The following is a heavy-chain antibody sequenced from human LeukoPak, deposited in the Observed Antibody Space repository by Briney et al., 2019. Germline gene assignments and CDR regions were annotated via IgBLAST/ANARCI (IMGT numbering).Heavy chain of an antibody. V-gene: IGHV3-21*01. J-gene: IGHJ4*02. CDR2: ISSSSSYI. D-gene: IGHD4-17*01. Sequence: GGSLRLSCAASGFTFSSYSMNWVRQAPGKGLEWVSSISSSSSYIHYADSVKGRFTISRDNAKNSLYLQMNSLRAEDTAVYYCARDLDYGDYAFDYWGQGTLVTVSS. CDR3: ARDLDYGDYAFDY. CDR1: GFTFSSYS.